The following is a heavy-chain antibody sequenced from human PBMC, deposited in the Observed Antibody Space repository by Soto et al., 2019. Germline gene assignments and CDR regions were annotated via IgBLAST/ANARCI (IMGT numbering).Heavy chain of an antibody. CDR2: ISYSGSN. D-gene: IGHD1-1*01. J-gene: IGHJ3*02. CDR1: GGSISSSY. V-gene: IGHV4-59*01. Sequence: SETLSLTCTVSGGSISSSYWSWIRQPPGRGLEWIGYISYSGSNNYSPSLKSRVTISVDTSKNQFSLKLRSVTAADTAVYYCARDLEEATAIDAFDIWGQGTMVTVSS. CDR3: ARDLEEATAIDAFDI.